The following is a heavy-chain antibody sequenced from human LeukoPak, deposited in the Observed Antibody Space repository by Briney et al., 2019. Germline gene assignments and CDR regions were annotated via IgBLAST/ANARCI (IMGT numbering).Heavy chain of an antibody. V-gene: IGHV4-4*07. J-gene: IGHJ6*03. D-gene: IGHD6-13*01. CDR2: IYTSGST. CDR3: ARDRGKQQLDYYYYYMDV. CDR1: GGPISSYY. Sequence: SETLSLTCTVSGGPISSYYWSWIRQPAGKGLEWIGRIYTSGSTNYNPSLKSRVTMSVDTSKNQYSLKLSSVTAADTAVYYCARDRGKQQLDYYYYYMDVWGKGTTVTVSS.